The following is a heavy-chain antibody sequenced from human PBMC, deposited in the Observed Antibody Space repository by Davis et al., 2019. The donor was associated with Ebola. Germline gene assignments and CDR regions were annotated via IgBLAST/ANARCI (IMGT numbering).Heavy chain of an antibody. Sequence: ASVKVSCKASGYTFTSYGISWVRQAPGQGLEWMGWMNPNSGNTGYAQKFQGRVTMTRNTSISTAYMELSSLRSEDTAVYYCARVCGSCYLWVWDYGMDVWGQGTTVTVSS. V-gene: IGHV1-8*02. D-gene: IGHD2-15*01. J-gene: IGHJ6*02. CDR2: MNPNSGNT. CDR1: GYTFTSYG. CDR3: ARVCGSCYLWVWDYGMDV.